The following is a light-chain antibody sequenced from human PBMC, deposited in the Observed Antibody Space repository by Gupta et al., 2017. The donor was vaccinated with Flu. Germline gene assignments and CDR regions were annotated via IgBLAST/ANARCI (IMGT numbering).Light chain of an antibody. CDR2: QDS. CDR3: QAWDSSTALYV. J-gene: IGLJ1*01. CDR1: KLGDKY. V-gene: IGLV3-1*01. Sequence: SYELTQAPTERGREGQTASIPCSGDKLGDKYACWYQQKPGQSPVLVIYQDSKRHAGIPERFSGSNSGNTATLTISGTQAMDEADYYCQAWDSSTALYVFGTGTKVTVL.